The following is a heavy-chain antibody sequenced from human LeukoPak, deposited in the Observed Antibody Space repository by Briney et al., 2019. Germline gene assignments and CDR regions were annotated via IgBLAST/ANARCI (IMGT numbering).Heavy chain of an antibody. D-gene: IGHD6-13*01. J-gene: IGHJ2*01. CDR1: GGTFSSYA. V-gene: IGHV1-69*13. Sequence: GASVKVSCKASGGTFSSYAISWVRQAPGQGLEWMGGIIPIFGTANYAQKFQGRVTITADESTSTAYMELSSLRSEDTAVYYCARGASSSWNPTGLDWRPKIKWYIDLWGRGTLVTVSS. CDR2: IIPIFGTA. CDR3: ARGASSSWNPTGLDWRPKIKWYIDL.